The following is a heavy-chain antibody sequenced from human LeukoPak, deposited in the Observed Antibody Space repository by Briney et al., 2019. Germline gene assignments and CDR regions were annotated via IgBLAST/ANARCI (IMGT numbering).Heavy chain of an antibody. CDR1: GFRFTDYS. V-gene: IGHV3-23*01. D-gene: IGHD5-18*01. Sequence: GGSLRLSCAASGFRFTDYSMSWVRQAPGKGLEWVAGLGRSGEYKYYADSVKGRFTISRDNAKNTLYLHMNSLRGEDTAVYYCASGYTYGYYYLDFWGQGTLVTVSS. CDR2: LGRSGEYK. CDR3: ASGYTYGYYYLDF. J-gene: IGHJ4*02.